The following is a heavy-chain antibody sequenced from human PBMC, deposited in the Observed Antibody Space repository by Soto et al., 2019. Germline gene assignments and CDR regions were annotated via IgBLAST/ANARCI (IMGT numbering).Heavy chain of an antibody. CDR3: ARRLGYGSGGICYFAFDI. J-gene: IGHJ3*02. D-gene: IGHD2-15*01. CDR2: IYYSGST. Sequence: QLQLQESGPGLVKPSETLSLTCTVSGGSISSSSYYWGWIRQPPGKGLEWIGSIYYSGSTYYNPSLKSRVTISGDTSKNQFSLKLSSVTAADMAVYYCARRLGYGSGGICYFAFDIWSQGTMVTVSS. V-gene: IGHV4-39*01. CDR1: GGSISSSSYY.